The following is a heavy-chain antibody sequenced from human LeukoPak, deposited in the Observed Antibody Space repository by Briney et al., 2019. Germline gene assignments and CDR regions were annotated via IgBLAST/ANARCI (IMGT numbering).Heavy chain of an antibody. Sequence: SETLSLTCAVSGYSISSGYYWGWIRQPPGKGLEWIGSIYHSGCTYYNPSLKSRVTISVDTSKNQFSLKLSSVTAADTAVYYCARQYFWSGYWAYWGQGTLVTVSS. V-gene: IGHV4-38-2*01. CDR2: IYHSGCT. CDR1: GYSISSGYY. CDR3: ARQYFWSGYWAY. D-gene: IGHD3-3*01. J-gene: IGHJ4*02.